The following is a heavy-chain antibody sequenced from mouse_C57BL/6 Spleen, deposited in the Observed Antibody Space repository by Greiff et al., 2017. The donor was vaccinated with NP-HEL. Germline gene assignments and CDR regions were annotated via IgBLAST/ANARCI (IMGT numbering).Heavy chain of an antibody. Sequence: DVKLVESGGGLVKPGGSLKLSCAASGFTFSDYGMHWVRQAPEKGLEWVAYISSGSSTIYYADTVKGRFTISRDNAKNTLFLQMTSLRSEDTAMYYCALLLRDYAMDYWGQGTSVTVSS. J-gene: IGHJ4*01. CDR2: ISSGSSTI. CDR1: GFTFSDYG. CDR3: ALLLRDYAMDY. V-gene: IGHV5-17*01. D-gene: IGHD1-1*01.